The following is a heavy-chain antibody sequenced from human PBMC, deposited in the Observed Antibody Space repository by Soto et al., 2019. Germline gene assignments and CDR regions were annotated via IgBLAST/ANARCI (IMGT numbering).Heavy chain of an antibody. Sequence: SQTLSLTCSVSAFFISSGNYWCWIRKPPGKGLEWIGSIFHDGNTYYNPSLKSRGTISLDMSKSQFYPKLNSVTAPATAVYYCARARWYDAFDVWGQGTVVTVSS. V-gene: IGHV4-38-2*02. D-gene: IGHD2-15*01. CDR2: IFHDGNT. J-gene: IGHJ3*01. CDR3: ARARWYDAFDV. CDR1: AFFISSGNY.